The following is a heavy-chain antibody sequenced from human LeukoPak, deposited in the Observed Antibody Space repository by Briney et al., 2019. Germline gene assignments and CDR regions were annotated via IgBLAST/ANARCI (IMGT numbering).Heavy chain of an antibody. CDR1: GGSISSSGYY. CDR3: ARADYGGNRFDY. Sequence: KTSETLSLTCTVSGGSISSSGYYWGWIRQPPGKGLEWIGSIYYSGNTYYNPSLKSRVTIFVDTSKNQFSLKLSSVTAADTAVYYRARADYGGNRFDYWGRGTLLTVSS. CDR2: IYYSGNT. J-gene: IGHJ4*02. V-gene: IGHV4-39*01. D-gene: IGHD4-23*01.